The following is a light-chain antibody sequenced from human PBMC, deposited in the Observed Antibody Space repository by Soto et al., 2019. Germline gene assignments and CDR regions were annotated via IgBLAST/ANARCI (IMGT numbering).Light chain of an antibody. Sequence: EIVLTQSPGTLSLSPGERATLSCRASQSVSSSYLAWYQQKPGQAPRLLIYGASSRPTGIPDRFSGSGSGTDFTLTISSLEPEDFAVYYCQQRNNWPLTFGGGTKVDNK. CDR3: QQRNNWPLT. CDR1: QSVSSSY. J-gene: IGKJ4*01. CDR2: GAS. V-gene: IGKV3D-20*02.